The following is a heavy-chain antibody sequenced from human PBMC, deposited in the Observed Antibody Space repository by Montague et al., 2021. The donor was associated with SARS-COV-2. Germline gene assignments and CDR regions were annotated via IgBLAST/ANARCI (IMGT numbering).Heavy chain of an antibody. CDR1: GFSLSTSGMC. D-gene: IGHD3-9*01. J-gene: IGHJ4*02. V-gene: IGHV2-70*01. CDR3: ARSHYVILTGYYTVFDC. Sequence: PALVKPTQTLTLTCTFSGFSLSTSGMCVSWIRQPPGKALEWLALIDWDDDKYYSTSLKTRLTISKDTSKNQVVLTMTNMDPVDTATYYCARSHYVILTGYYTVFDCWGQGTLVTVSS. CDR2: IDWDDDK.